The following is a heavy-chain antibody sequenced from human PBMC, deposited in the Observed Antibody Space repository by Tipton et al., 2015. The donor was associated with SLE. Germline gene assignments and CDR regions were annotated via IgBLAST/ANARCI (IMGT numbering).Heavy chain of an antibody. CDR3: ARGHSSGWYYFDY. V-gene: IGHV3-11*01. CDR1: GFTFSDYY. Sequence: GSLRLSCAASGFTFSDYYMSWIRQAPGKGLEWVSYISSSGSTIYYADSVKGRFTISRDNAKNSLYPQMNSLRAEDTAVYYRARGHSSGWYYFDYWGQGTLVTVSS. CDR2: ISSSGSTI. J-gene: IGHJ4*02. D-gene: IGHD6-19*01.